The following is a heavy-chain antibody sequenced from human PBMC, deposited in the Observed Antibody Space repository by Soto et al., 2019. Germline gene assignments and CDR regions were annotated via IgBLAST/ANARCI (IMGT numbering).Heavy chain of an antibody. J-gene: IGHJ4*02. D-gene: IGHD3-16*02. CDR3: ARGVWGSYRYRGAAALGVY. V-gene: IGHV3-21*01. Sequence: EVQLVESGGGLVKPGGSLRLSCAASGFTFSSYSMNWVRQAPGKGLEWVSSISSSSSYIYYADSVKGRFTISRDNAKNSLYLQMNSLRAEDTAVYYCARGVWGSYRYRGAAALGVYWGQGTLVTVSS. CDR2: ISSSSSYI. CDR1: GFTFSSYS.